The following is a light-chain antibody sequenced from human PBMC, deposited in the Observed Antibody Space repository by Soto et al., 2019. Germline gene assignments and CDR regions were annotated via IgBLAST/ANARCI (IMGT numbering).Light chain of an antibody. Sequence: QSVLTQPASVSGSPGQSIAISCTGTSSDVGGYNYVSWYQQHPGKAPKLMIYDVTSRPSGVSDRFSGSKSGTTASLTISGLQADDEADDYCCSYTSSTIYVFGTGTKVTVL. J-gene: IGLJ1*01. CDR3: CSYTSSTIYV. CDR2: DVT. CDR1: SSDVGGYNY. V-gene: IGLV2-14*03.